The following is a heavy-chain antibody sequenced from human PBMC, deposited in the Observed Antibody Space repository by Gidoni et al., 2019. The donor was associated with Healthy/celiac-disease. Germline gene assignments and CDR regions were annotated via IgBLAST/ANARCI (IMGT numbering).Heavy chain of an antibody. V-gene: IGHV4-34*01. CDR2: INHSRRT. CDR3: ARGRRYGIAAADAYYYYYYMDV. J-gene: IGHJ6*03. CDR1: GGSFSGYY. D-gene: IGHD6-13*01. Sequence: QVQLQQCGAGLLKPSETLSLTCAVYGGSFSGYYWCWTRQPPGQGLEWIGEINHSRRTNYNPSLTSRVTISVDTSKTQFSLKLSSVTAADTAVYYCARGRRYGIAAADAYYYYYYMDVWGKGTTVTVSS.